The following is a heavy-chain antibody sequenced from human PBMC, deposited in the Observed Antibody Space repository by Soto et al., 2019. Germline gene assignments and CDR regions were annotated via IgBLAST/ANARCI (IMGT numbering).Heavy chain of an antibody. Sequence: QVQVVQSGAEVKKPGASVKISCKASGYTFSTHAMHWVRQAPGQSLEWMGWINGGTGQTKHSHRFQDRVSITRDTSASTAYMELSSLSSEDTSVYYCARGKGMEENYYYYGLDIWGQWTTVTVSS. CDR2: INGGTGQT. V-gene: IGHV1-3*01. J-gene: IGHJ6*02. CDR1: GYTFSTHA. CDR3: ARGKGMEENYYYYGLDI. D-gene: IGHD1-1*01.